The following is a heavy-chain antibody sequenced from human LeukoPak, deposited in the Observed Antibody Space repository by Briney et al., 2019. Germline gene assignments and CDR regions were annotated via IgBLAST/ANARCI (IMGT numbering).Heavy chain of an antibody. CDR2: IIPIFGTA. Sequence: GASVKVSCKASGGTFSSYAISWVRQAPGQGLEWMGGIIPIFGTANYAQKFQGRVTITADESTSTAYMELSRLRSGDTAVYYCARSPDILTGENFDYWGQGTLVTVSS. J-gene: IGHJ4*02. V-gene: IGHV1-69*13. CDR3: ARSPDILTGENFDY. CDR1: GGTFSSYA. D-gene: IGHD3-9*01.